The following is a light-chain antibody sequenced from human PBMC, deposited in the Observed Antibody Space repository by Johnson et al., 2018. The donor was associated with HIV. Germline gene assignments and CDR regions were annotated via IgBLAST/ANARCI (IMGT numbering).Light chain of an antibody. CDR3: GTWDSSLSAGCYV. Sequence: QSVLTQPPSVSAAPGQKVTISCSGSSSNIGNNYVSWYQQLPGTAPKLLIYENNKRPSGIPDRFSGPKSCTSATLGITGLQPGDEADYYCGTWDSSLSAGCYVFGTGTKVTVL. V-gene: IGLV1-51*02. CDR2: ENN. CDR1: SSNIGNNY. J-gene: IGLJ1*01.